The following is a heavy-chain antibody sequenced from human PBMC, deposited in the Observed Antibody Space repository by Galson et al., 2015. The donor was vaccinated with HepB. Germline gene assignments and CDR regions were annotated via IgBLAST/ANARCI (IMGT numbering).Heavy chain of an antibody. D-gene: IGHD6-13*01. Sequence: SLRLSCAASGFTFSGSAIHWVRQTSGKGLEWVGRIRRKASNYATAYAASLKGRFTISRDDSKNTAYLHMKSLKTEDTAVYYCTRLGHPSGYSSSWGQGTLVTVSS. CDR2: IRRKASNYAT. J-gene: IGHJ4*02. CDR3: TRLGHPSGYSSS. CDR1: GFTFSGSA. V-gene: IGHV3-73*01.